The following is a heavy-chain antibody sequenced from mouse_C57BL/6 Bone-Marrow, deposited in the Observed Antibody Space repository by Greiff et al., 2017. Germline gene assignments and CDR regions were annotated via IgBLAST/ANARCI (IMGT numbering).Heavy chain of an antibody. CDR3: ARKDY. CDR2: ISSGGSYT. Sequence: EVNVVESGGDLVKPGGSLKLSCAASGFTFSSYGMSWVRQTPDKRLEWVATISSGGSYTYYPDSVKGRFTISRDNAKNTLYLQMSSLKSEDTAMYYCARKDYWGQGTTRTVSS. J-gene: IGHJ2*01. CDR1: GFTFSSYG. V-gene: IGHV5-6*01.